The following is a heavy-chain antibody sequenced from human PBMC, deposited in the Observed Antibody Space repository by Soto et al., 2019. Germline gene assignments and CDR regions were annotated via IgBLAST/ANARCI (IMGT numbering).Heavy chain of an antibody. V-gene: IGHV1-69*02. Sequence: QVQLVQSGAEVKKPGSSVKVSCKASGGTFSSYTISWVRQAPGQGLEWMGRIIPILGIANYAQKFQGRVTITADKSTSTAYMELSSLRSEDTAVYYCARGMTTVTHGSDYWGQGTLVTVSS. D-gene: IGHD4-17*01. CDR2: IIPILGIA. CDR3: ARGMTTVTHGSDY. J-gene: IGHJ4*02. CDR1: GGTFSSYT.